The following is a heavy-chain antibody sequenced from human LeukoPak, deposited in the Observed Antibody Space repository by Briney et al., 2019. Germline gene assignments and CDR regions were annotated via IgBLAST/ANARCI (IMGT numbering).Heavy chain of an antibody. CDR1: GFTFSSYW. Sequence: GGSLRLSCAASGFTFSSYWMTWVRQAPGKGLEWVANINQYGSENYYVDSVKGRFTISRDNAKNSLYLQMNSLRAEDTAVYYCARESRYSSSWYPIILGYYYYGMDVWGQGTTVTVSS. CDR3: ARESRYSSSWYPIILGYYYYGMDV. CDR2: INQYGSEN. V-gene: IGHV3-7*01. D-gene: IGHD6-13*01. J-gene: IGHJ6*01.